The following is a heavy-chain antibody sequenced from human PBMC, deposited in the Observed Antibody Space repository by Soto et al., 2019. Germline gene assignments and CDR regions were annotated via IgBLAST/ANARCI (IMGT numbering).Heavy chain of an antibody. CDR1: GFSLTTRGVG. Sequence: QITLKESGPTLVKPTQTLTLTCTFSGFSLTTRGVGVGWIRQPPGKALEWLALIYWDDDKRHRPSLKSRLTITKHTPKNQVVLRMTDMDPVDTGTYYCARDSYGSGYGMDVWGQGTTVTVSS. J-gene: IGHJ6*02. D-gene: IGHD3-10*01. V-gene: IGHV2-5*02. CDR3: ARDSYGSGYGMDV. CDR2: IYWDDDK.